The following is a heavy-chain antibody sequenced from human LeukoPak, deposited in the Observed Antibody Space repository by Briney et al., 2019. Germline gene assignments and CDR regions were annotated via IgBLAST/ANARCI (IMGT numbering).Heavy chain of an antibody. CDR1: GYGFTTCW. V-gene: IGHV5-51*01. CDR3: ARLSTYYYGMDV. J-gene: IGHJ6*02. CDR2: IYPGDSDT. Sequence: GESLQISCQGSGYGFTTCWIGWVRQMPGKGLEWMGIIYPGDSDTRYSPSFQGQVTISADKSISTAYLQWSSLKASDTAIYYCARLSTYYYGMDVWGQGTTVTVSS.